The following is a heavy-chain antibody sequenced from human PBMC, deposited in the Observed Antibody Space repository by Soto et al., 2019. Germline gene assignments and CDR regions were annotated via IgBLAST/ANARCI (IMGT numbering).Heavy chain of an antibody. CDR1: GGSISSGGYY. D-gene: IGHD3-3*01. CDR2: IYYSGST. Sequence: PSETLSLTCTVSGGSISSGGYYWSWIRQHPGKGLEWIGYIYYSGSTYYNPSLKSRVTISVDTSKNQFSLKLSSVTAADTAVYYCARSRDFGVVKKIRYYYYMDVWGKGTTVTVAS. CDR3: ARSRDFGVVKKIRYYYYMDV. V-gene: IGHV4-61*08. J-gene: IGHJ6*03.